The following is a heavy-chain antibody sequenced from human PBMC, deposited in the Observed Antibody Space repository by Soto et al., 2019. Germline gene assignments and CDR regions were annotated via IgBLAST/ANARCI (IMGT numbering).Heavy chain of an antibody. CDR3: ASEYDFLSGYRQNNY. J-gene: IGHJ4*02. Sequence: QVQLVESGGGVVQPGRSLRLSCAASGFTFSSYAMHWVRQAPGKGLEWVAVISYDGSNKYYADSVKGRFTISRDNSKNTLYLQMNSLRAEDTAVYYCASEYDFLSGYRQNNYWGQGTLVTVSS. D-gene: IGHD3-3*01. CDR2: ISYDGSNK. CDR1: GFTFSSYA. V-gene: IGHV3-30-3*01.